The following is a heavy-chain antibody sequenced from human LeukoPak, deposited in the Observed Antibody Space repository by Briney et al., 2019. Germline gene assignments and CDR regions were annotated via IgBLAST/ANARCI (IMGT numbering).Heavy chain of an antibody. J-gene: IGHJ4*02. CDR3: ARDRGTMVQGVNPLDY. CDR1: GFTFSNYG. Sequence: GGSLRLSCAASGFTFSNYGMHWVRQAPGKGLEWVAVIWYDGSNKYYADSVKGRFTISRDNSKNTLYLQMNSLRAEDTAVYYCARDRGTMVQGVNPLDYWGQGTLVTVSS. CDR2: IWYDGSNK. D-gene: IGHD3-10*01. V-gene: IGHV3-33*01.